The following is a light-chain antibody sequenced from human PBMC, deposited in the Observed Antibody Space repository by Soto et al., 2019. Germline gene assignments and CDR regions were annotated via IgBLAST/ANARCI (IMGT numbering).Light chain of an antibody. CDR3: QQYSSTPLT. CDR2: WPS. J-gene: IGKJ4*01. Sequence: DIVMTQSPDSLAVSLGERATLNCMSSQSVLSSSDNHNYLAWYQQKPGQPPKLIIYWPSMRESGVPDRFSGSGSGTDFTLTISSPQPEDVAVYYCQQYSSTPLTFGGGTTVEIK. CDR1: QSVLSSSDNHNY. V-gene: IGKV4-1*01.